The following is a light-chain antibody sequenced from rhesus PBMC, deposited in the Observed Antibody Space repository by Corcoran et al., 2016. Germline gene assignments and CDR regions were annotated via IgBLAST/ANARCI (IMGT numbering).Light chain of an antibody. CDR2: KAS. Sequence: DIQMTQSPSSLSASVGDTVTITCRASQSISSGLAWYQQTPGKAPKLLIYKASSLQSGVPSRFSGSGSGTDFTLTISSLQSEDFATYYCQQYSSSPLTFGVGTKVELK. J-gene: IGKJ4*01. V-gene: IGKV1-22*01. CDR1: QSISSG. CDR3: QQYSSSPLT.